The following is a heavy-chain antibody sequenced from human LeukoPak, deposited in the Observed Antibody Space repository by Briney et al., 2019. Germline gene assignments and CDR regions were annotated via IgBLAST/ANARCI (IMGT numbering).Heavy chain of an antibody. CDR1: GFTFSGSA. D-gene: IGHD3-22*01. Sequence: PGRSLRLSCAASGFTFSGSAMHWVRQASGKGLEWVGRIRSKANSYATAYAASVKGRFTISRDDSKNTAYLQMNSLKTEDTAVYYCTRPGYYDSSGPDYWGQGTLVTVSS. J-gene: IGHJ4*02. CDR2: IRSKANSYAT. CDR3: TRPGYYDSSGPDY. V-gene: IGHV3-73*01.